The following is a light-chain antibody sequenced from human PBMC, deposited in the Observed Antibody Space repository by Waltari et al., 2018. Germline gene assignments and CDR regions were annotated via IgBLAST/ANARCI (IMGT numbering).Light chain of an antibody. CDR3: ASWDDSLNGHWV. J-gene: IGLJ3*02. Sequence: QSVLTQPPSASGTPGQRVTISCSGSASNIGGNLVNWYQQFPGKAPKLLIYRSDPRPAGVPDRFSGSKSGTSASLAISGLQSEDEADYFCASWDDSLNGHWVFGGGTKVTVL. CDR2: RSD. CDR1: ASNIGGNL. V-gene: IGLV1-44*01.